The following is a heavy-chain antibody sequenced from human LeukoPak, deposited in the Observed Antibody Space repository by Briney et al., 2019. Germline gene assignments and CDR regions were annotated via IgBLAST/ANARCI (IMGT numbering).Heavy chain of an antibody. J-gene: IGHJ4*02. CDR3: ASGIAADLY. V-gene: IGHV4-59*08. CDR1: GGSISSYY. D-gene: IGHD6-13*01. Sequence: SETLSLTCTVSGGSISSYYWSWIRQPPGKGLEWIGYIYYSGSTNYTPSLKSRVTISVDTSKNQFSLKLSSVTAADTAVYYCASGIAADLYWGQGTLVTVSS. CDR2: IYYSGST.